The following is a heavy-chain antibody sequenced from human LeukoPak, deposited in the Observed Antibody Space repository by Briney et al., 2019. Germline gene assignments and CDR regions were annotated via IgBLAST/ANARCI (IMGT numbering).Heavy chain of an antibody. J-gene: IGHJ4*02. CDR1: GSNFSSYS. CDR3: ARGYSSSWYLD. CDR2: ISSSSSFI. D-gene: IGHD6-13*01. Sequence: GGSLRLSCAGSGSNFSSYSMSWVRQAPRKGLEFVSSISSSSSFIYYADSVKGRFTISRDNAKKSLSLQMNSLRADDTAVYYCARGYSSSWYLDWGQGTLVTVSS. V-gene: IGHV3-21*01.